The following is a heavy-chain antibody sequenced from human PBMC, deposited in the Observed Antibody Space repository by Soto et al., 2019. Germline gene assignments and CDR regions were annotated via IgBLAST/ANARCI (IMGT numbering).Heavy chain of an antibody. Sequence: ASVKVSCKASGYTFTGYYMHWARQAPGQGLEWMGWINPNSGGTNYAQKFQGRVTMTRDTSISTAYMELSRLRSDDTAVYYCATTTNNIYYGMDVWGQGTTVTVSS. CDR3: ATTTNNIYYGMDV. J-gene: IGHJ6*02. V-gene: IGHV1-2*02. CDR2: INPNSGGT. D-gene: IGHD1-1*01. CDR1: GYTFTGYY.